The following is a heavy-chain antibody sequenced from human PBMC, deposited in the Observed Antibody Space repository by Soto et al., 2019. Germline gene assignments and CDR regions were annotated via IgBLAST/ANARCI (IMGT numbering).Heavy chain of an antibody. CDR3: AKGTGPYCGGDCRPFDY. CDR1: GFSFGDYA. D-gene: IGHD2-21*02. J-gene: IGHJ4*02. V-gene: IGHV3-49*03. Sequence: GGSLGLSCTASGFSFGDYAMRWFRQAPGKGLEWVGFIRSKAYGGTTQYAASVKGRFTISRDDSKSIAYLQMNSLKTEDTAVYYCAKGTGPYCGGDCRPFDYWGQGT. CDR2: IRSKAYGGTT.